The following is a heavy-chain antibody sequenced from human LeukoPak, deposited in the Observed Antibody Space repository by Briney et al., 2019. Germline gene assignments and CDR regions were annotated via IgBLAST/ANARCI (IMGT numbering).Heavy chain of an antibody. V-gene: IGHV3-7*01. J-gene: IGHJ4*02. D-gene: IGHD1-26*01. CDR3: ARDGVEVGVTKPGDY. CDR1: GFTFSSYW. CDR2: IKQDGSEK. Sequence: PGGSLRLSCAASGFTFSSYWMSWVRQAPGKGLEGVANIKQDGSEKYYVDSVKGRFTISRDNAKNSLYLQMNSLRAEDTAVYYCARDGVEVGVTKPGDYWGQGTLVTVSS.